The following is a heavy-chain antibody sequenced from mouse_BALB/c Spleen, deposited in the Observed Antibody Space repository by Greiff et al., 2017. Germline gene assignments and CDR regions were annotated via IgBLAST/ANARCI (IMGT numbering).Heavy chain of an antibody. J-gene: IGHJ3*01. Sequence: EVKLEESGGGLVQPGGSRKLSCAASGFTFSSFGMHWVRQAPEKGLEWVAYISSGSSTIYYADTVKGRFTISRDNPKNTLFLQMTSLRSEDTAMYYCARARGSSYLFAYWGQGTLVTVSA. CDR2: ISSGSSTI. CDR1: GFTFSSFG. V-gene: IGHV5-17*02. D-gene: IGHD1-1*01. CDR3: ARARGSSYLFAY.